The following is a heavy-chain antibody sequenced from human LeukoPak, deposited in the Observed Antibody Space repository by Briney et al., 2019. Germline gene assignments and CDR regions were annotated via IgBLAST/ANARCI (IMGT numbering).Heavy chain of an antibody. J-gene: IGHJ4*02. CDR3: ARDSGSGWYFDY. CDR1: GFTFSSYS. D-gene: IGHD6-19*01. CDR2: ISSSSDTI. Sequence: GGSLRLSCAASGFTFSSYSMNWVRQAPGKGLEWVSYISSSSDTIYYADSVKGRFTISRDNAKRSLYLQMNSLRAEDTAVYYCARDSGSGWYFDYWGQGTLVTVSS. V-gene: IGHV3-48*01.